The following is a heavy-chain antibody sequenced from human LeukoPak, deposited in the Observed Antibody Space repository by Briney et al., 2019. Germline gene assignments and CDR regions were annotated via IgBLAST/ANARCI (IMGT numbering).Heavy chain of an antibody. Sequence: GRTLRLSFAAAGFTFSSNAKNWVRHAPGKGMEWVAVISYDGSNKYYADSVKGRFTISRDNSKNTLYLQMHSLRAEDTAVYYCASDKRLVTGGKGTLCTVS. D-gene: IGHD6-6*01. J-gene: IGHJ4*02. CDR2: ISYDGSNK. V-gene: IGHV3-30*04. CDR1: GFTFSSNA. CDR3: ASDKRLVT.